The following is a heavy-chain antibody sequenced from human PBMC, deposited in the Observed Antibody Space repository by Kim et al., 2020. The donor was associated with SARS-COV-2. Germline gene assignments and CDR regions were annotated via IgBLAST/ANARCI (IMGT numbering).Heavy chain of an antibody. V-gene: IGHV3-23*01. CDR3: ATDRSGVAGAATHY. D-gene: IGHD2-15*01. J-gene: IGHJ4*02. Sequence: GGSLRLSCAASGFTFSAYGMAWVRQAPGKGLEWVSDISNSGGNTYYADSVKGRFTISRDNPKNTLYLQMNSLRAEDTAIYYCATDRSGVAGAATHYWGQG. CDR2: ISNSGGNT. CDR1: GFTFSAYG.